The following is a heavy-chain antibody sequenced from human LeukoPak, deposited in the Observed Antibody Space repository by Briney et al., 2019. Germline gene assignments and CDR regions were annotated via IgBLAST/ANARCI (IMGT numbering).Heavy chain of an antibody. Sequence: GESLKISCKGSGYSFTSYWIAWVRQMPGKGLEWMGIIYPGDSDTKYSPSFEGQVTISADKPISTVYLQWSSLKASDTAMYYCARQQYYGTGSPDDYWGQGTLVTVSS. J-gene: IGHJ4*02. V-gene: IGHV5-51*01. D-gene: IGHD3-10*01. CDR3: ARQQYYGTGSPDDY. CDR2: IYPGDSDT. CDR1: GYSFTSYW.